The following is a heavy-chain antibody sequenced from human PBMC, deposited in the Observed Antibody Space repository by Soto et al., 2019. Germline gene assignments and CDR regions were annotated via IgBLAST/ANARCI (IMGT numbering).Heavy chain of an antibody. V-gene: IGHV1-18*01. D-gene: IGHD3-10*01. Sequence: QVQLVQSGAEVKKPGASVKVSCKASGYTFTSYGISWVRQAPGQGLEWMGWISAYNGNTNYAQKLQGRVTMTPETSTSTAYMELRSLRSDDTAVYYCARDYYYGSGSYYDFDYWGQGTLVTVSS. J-gene: IGHJ4*02. CDR2: ISAYNGNT. CDR1: GYTFTSYG. CDR3: ARDYYYGSGSYYDFDY.